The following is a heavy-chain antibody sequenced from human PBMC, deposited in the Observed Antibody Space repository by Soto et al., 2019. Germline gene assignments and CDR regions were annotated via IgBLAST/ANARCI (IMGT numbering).Heavy chain of an antibody. Sequence: GASVKVSCKASGGTFSSYAISWVRQAPGQGLEWMGGIIPIFGTANYAQKFQGRVTITADKSTSTAYMELSSLRSEDTAVYYCASVVVPAAIRSNYGMDVWGQGTTVTVSS. CDR3: ASVVVPAAIRSNYGMDV. V-gene: IGHV1-69*06. D-gene: IGHD2-2*02. CDR2: IIPIFGTA. CDR1: GGTFSSYA. J-gene: IGHJ6*02.